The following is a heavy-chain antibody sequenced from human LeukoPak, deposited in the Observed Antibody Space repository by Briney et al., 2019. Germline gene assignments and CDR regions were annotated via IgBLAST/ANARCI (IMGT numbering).Heavy chain of an antibody. V-gene: IGHV1-69*01. CDR2: IIPIFGTA. J-gene: IGHJ4*02. Sequence: SVKVSCKASGGTFSSYAIRWVRQAPGQGLEWMGGIIPIFGTANYAQKFQGRVTITADESTSTAYMELSSLRSENTAVYYCAILGPGIAAADKLMIFDYWGQGTLVTVSS. CDR1: GGTFSSYA. D-gene: IGHD6-13*01. CDR3: AILGPGIAAADKLMIFDY.